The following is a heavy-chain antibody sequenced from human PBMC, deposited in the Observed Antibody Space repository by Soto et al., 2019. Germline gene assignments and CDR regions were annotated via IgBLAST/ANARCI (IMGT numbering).Heavy chain of an antibody. CDR3: ARTGNLWSGYSDQLDY. CDR2: IYTSGST. V-gene: IGHV4-4*07. CDR1: GGFISSYY. D-gene: IGHD3-3*01. J-gene: IGHJ4*02. Sequence: PSETLSLTCTVSGGFISSYYWSWIRQPAGKGLEWIGRIYTSGSTNYNPSLKSRVTMSVDTSKNQFSLKLSSVTAADTAVYYCARTGNLWSGYSDQLDYWGQGTLVTVSS.